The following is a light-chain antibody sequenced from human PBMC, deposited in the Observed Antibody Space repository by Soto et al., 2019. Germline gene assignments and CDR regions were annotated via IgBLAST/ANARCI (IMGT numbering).Light chain of an antibody. V-gene: IGKV3-15*01. CDR3: QQYNNWPRT. Sequence: EIVMTQSPATLSVSPGERATISCRASQSVSSNLAWYQQKPGQAPRLLIYAASTRATGIPARFSGSGSGTEFTLTISSLQSEDFAVYYCQQYNNWPRTFGQGTTVEIK. J-gene: IGKJ1*01. CDR1: QSVSSN. CDR2: AAS.